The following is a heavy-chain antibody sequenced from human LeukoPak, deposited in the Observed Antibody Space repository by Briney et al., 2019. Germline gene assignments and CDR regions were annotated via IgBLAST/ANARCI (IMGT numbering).Heavy chain of an antibody. CDR3: ARAIAAAGTGLYFDY. CDR1: GYTFTSYG. D-gene: IGHD6-13*01. Sequence: GASVKVSCKASGYTFTSYGISWVRQAPGQGLEWMGWISAYNGNTNYAQKLQGRVTMTTDTSTSTAYMELRSLRSDDTAVYYCARAIAAAGTGLYFDYWGQGTLVTVSS. V-gene: IGHV1-18*01. CDR2: ISAYNGNT. J-gene: IGHJ4*02.